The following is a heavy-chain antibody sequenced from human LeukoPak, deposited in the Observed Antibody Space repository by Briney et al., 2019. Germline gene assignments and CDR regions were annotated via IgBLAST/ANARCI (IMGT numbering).Heavy chain of an antibody. J-gene: IGHJ6*02. Sequence: SETLSLTCTVSGGSISRSSYYWAWIRQPPGKGLEWIGSIYYSGSTYYNPSLKSRVTISVDTSKNQFSLKLSSVTAADTAVYYCARQGYSSSQGGMDVWGQGTTVTVSS. CDR2: IYYSGST. CDR1: GGSISRSSYY. D-gene: IGHD6-13*01. CDR3: ARQGYSSSQGGMDV. V-gene: IGHV4-39*01.